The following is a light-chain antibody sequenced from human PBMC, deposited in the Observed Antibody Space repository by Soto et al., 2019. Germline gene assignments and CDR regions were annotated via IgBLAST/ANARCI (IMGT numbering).Light chain of an antibody. CDR2: GAT. CDR3: QQYGNSPQT. Sequence: EIVLTQSPATLSLSPGERATLSCRASQSVNSNYVAWYQHKPGQGPRLLFYGATHRATGIPDRISGSGSGTEFTLTISRLEPEDFAVYYCQQYGNSPQTFGQGTKVEIK. J-gene: IGKJ1*01. V-gene: IGKV3-20*01. CDR1: QSVNSNY.